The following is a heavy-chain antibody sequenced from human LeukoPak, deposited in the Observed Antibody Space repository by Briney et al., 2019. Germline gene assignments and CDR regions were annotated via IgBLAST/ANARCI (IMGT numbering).Heavy chain of an antibody. J-gene: IGHJ4*02. CDR3: ARQIGYCSSGTCYFDF. CDR2: IRGSGCST. D-gene: IGHD2-15*01. Sequence: GGSLRLSCAAPGFTFSSYAMSWVRQAPGKGLEWVSPIRGSGCSTIYGDCVKGRLTISRDKSKNTLYLQMNSLRAEDTAVYYCARQIGYCSSGTCYFDFWGQGTLVTVSS. V-gene: IGHV3-23*01. CDR1: GFTFSSYA.